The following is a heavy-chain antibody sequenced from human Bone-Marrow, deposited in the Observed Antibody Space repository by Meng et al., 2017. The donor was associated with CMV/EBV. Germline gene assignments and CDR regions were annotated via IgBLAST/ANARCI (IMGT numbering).Heavy chain of an antibody. J-gene: IGHJ5*02. D-gene: IGHD3-10*01. CDR2: SSADNGNT. V-gene: IGHV1-18*01. CDR3: VWITMVRGVTGGVGFDP. CDR1: DYHYTKQC. Sequence: KASDYHYTKQCSGVFPQAPEQWLGWMEVSSADNGNTTTAQKLQGRVTMTTDTSTSTAYMELRSLRSDDTAVYYCVWITMVRGVTGGVGFDPWGQGTLVTVSS.